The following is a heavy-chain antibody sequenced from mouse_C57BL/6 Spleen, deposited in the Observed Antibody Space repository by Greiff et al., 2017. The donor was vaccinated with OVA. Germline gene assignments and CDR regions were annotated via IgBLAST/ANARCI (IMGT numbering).Heavy chain of an antibody. V-gene: IGHV1-54*01. CDR1: GYAFTNYL. Sequence: QVQLQQSGAELVRPGTSVKVSCKASGYAFTNYLIEWVKQRPGQGLEWIGVINPGSGGTNYNEKFKGKAPLTADKSSSTAYMQLSSLTSDDSAVYFCARGGASSPYYFDYWGQGTTLTVSS. CDR2: INPGSGGT. D-gene: IGHD1-1*01. J-gene: IGHJ2*01. CDR3: ARGGASSPYYFDY.